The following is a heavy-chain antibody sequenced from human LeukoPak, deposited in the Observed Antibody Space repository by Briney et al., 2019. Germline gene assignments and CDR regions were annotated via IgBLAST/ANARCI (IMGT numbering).Heavy chain of an antibody. J-gene: IGHJ3*02. CDR2: IRSKANSYAT. CDR3: TRATVSDAFDI. V-gene: IGHV3-73*01. Sequence: PRGPMRLSCGGSGFSFSGAYMPWVGQALEKKLEWVGRIRSKANSYATAYDASVKGRLTISRDDSKNTAYLQMNSLKTEDTAVYYCTRATVSDAFDIWGQGTMVTVSS. CDR1: GFSFSGAY. D-gene: IGHD4-17*01.